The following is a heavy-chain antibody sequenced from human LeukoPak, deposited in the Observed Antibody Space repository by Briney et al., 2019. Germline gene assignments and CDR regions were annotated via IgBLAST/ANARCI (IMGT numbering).Heavy chain of an antibody. J-gene: IGHJ5*02. D-gene: IGHD6-19*01. CDR2: PYYRSKWYN. CDR3: ARERGSGWYNWFDP. Sequence: SQTLSLTCAISGDSVSRDSAAWNWIRQSPSRGLEWLGRPYYRSKWYNDYAVSVKNRITINPDTSKNQFSLQLNSVTPEDTAVYYCARERGSGWYNWFDPWGQGTLVTVSS. CDR1: GDSVSRDSAA. V-gene: IGHV6-1*01.